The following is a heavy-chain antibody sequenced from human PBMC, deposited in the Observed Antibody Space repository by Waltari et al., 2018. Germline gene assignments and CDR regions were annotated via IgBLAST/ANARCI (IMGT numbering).Heavy chain of an antibody. Sequence: QVQLQQWGAGLLKPSETLSLTCAVYGGSFSGYYWSWIRQPQGKGLEWIGEIKQSGSTNYNPSLKGGGTISVDTSKNQFSLKLSCVTAADTAVYYCARGVPIVVGPAQSRRSGGGGYYYYMDVWGKGTTVTVSS. CDR3: ARGVPIVVGPAQSRRSGGGGYYYYMDV. V-gene: IGHV4-34*01. CDR2: IKQSGST. D-gene: IGHD2-2*01. J-gene: IGHJ6*03. CDR1: GGSFSGYY.